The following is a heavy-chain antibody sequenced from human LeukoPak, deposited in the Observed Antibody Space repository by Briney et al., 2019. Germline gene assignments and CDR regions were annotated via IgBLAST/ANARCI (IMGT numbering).Heavy chain of an antibody. CDR2: ISWNSGSI. J-gene: IGHJ4*02. V-gene: IGHV3-9*01. CDR1: GFTFDDYA. CDR3: ARPKYSSSWQIFDY. D-gene: IGHD6-13*01. Sequence: GRSLRLSCAASGFTFDDYAMHWVRQAPGKGLEWVSGISWNSGSIGYADSVKGRFTISRDNAKNSLYLQMNSLRAEDTAVYYCARPKYSSSWQIFDYWGQGTLVTASS.